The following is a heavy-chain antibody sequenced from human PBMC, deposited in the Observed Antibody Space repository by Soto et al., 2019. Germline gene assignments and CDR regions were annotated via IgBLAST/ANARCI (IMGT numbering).Heavy chain of an antibody. CDR3: ASPVLQGTYYYGSGSYYT. J-gene: IGHJ4*02. D-gene: IGHD3-10*01. CDR2: INHSGST. Sequence: SETLSLTCAVYGGSFSGYYWSWIRQPPGKGLEWIGEINHSGSTNYNPSLKSRVTISVDTSKNQFSLKLSSVTAADTAVYYCASPVLQGTYYYGSGSYYTWGQGTLVTVSS. CDR1: GGSFSGYY. V-gene: IGHV4-34*01.